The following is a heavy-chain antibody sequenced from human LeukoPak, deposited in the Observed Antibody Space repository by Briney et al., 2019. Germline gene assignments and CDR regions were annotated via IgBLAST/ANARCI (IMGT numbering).Heavy chain of an antibody. CDR2: TNCNTGDT. J-gene: IGHJ4*02. V-gene: IGHV1-2*02. Sequence: AASVNVSCKASGYTFTDSYIHWVRQAPGQGLEWVGWTNCNTGDTNYAQKLQDRVTMTRDTSISTAYMELSGLTSDAKAIYHCAREVSPRSFEYWGQGTLVTVSS. CDR1: GYTFTDSY. CDR3: AREVSPRSFEY.